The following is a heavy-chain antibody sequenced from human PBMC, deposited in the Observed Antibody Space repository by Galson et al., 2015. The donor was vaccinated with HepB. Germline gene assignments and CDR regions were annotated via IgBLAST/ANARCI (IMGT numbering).Heavy chain of an antibody. J-gene: IGHJ2*01. D-gene: IGHD3-22*01. Sequence: SETLSLTCTVSRGSISPYYWSWIRQPPGKGLEWIGYIYHNGNNNQNPSLKSRVTLSVDMSKSQFSLKLSSVTAADTAIYYCARLLSYYYDSSAYYQGGYFDLWGRGALVTVPS. V-gene: IGHV4-59*08. CDR3: ARLLSYYYDSSAYYQGGYFDL. CDR2: IYHNGNN. CDR1: RGSISPYY.